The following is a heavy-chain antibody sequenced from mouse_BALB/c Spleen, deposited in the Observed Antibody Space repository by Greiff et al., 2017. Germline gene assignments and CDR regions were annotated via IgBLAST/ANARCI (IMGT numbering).Heavy chain of an antibody. CDR2: IDPENGDT. Sequence: VQLKQSGAELVRSGASVKLSCTASGFNIKDYYMHWVKQRPEQGLEWIGWIDPENGDTEYAPKFQGKATMTADTSSNTAYLQLSSLTSEDTAVYYCTSFRLGRGPFDYWGQGTTLTVSS. J-gene: IGHJ2*01. CDR3: TSFRLGRGPFDY. V-gene: IGHV14-4*02. D-gene: IGHD4-1*01. CDR1: GFNIKDYY.